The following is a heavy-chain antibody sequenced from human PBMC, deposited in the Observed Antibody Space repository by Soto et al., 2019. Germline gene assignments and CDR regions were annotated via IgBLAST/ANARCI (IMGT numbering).Heavy chain of an antibody. V-gene: IGHV4-34*01. CDR1: GGSFRGYY. J-gene: IGHJ4*02. CDR2: INHTGST. D-gene: IGHD1-1*01. Sequence: QVQLQQWGAGLLKPSETLSLICAVYGGSFRGYYWSWIRQPPGKGLEWIGEINHTGSTNYNPALKSRVTTSVDTSKNQFSLNLISVTAADTAVYYCAGSPGTLERFDYWGQGTLVTVSS. CDR3: AGSPGTLERFDY.